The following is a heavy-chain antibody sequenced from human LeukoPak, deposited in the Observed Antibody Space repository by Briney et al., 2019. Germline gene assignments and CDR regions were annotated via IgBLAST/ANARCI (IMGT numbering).Heavy chain of an antibody. V-gene: IGHV3-23*01. CDR2: ISGSDGGGST. Sequence: GGSLRLSCAASGFTFSSYAMSWVRQAPGKGLEWVSVISGSDGGGSTYSADSVKGRFTISRDNSKNTLFLQMSSLRAEDTAVSYCGKDNCGLTDAFDVWGQGTMVIVSS. CDR1: GFTFSSYA. CDR3: GKDNCGLTDAFDV. D-gene: IGHD2-21*01. J-gene: IGHJ3*01.